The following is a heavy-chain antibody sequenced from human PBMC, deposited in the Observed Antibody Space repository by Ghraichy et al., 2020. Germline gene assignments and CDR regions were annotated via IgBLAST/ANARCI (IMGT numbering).Heavy chain of an antibody. Sequence: GGSLRLSCAASGFTFDDYAMHWVRQAPGKGLEWVSLISWDGGSTYYADSVKGRFTISRDNSKNSLYLQMNSLRAEDTALYYCAKSRLDRRFDSSGYYFDYWGQGTLVTVSS. J-gene: IGHJ4*02. CDR2: ISWDGGST. CDR3: AKSRLDRRFDSSGYYFDY. D-gene: IGHD3-22*01. V-gene: IGHV3-43D*03. CDR1: GFTFDDYA.